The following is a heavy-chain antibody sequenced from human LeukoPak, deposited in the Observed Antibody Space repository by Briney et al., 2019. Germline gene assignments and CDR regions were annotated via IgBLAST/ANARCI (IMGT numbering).Heavy chain of an antibody. D-gene: IGHD3-10*01. CDR2: MNPNSGNT. CDR3: AKGGYYGSGSPIYYYGMDV. J-gene: IGHJ6*02. V-gene: IGHV1-8*01. Sequence: ASVKVSCKVSGYTLTELSMHWVRQATGQGLEWMGWMNPNSGNTGYAQKFQGRVTMTRNTSISTAYMELSSLRSEDTAVYYCAKGGYYGSGSPIYYYGMDVWGQGTTVTVSS. CDR1: GYTLTELS.